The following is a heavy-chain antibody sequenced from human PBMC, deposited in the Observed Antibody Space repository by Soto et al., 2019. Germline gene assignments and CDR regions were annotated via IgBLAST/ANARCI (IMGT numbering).Heavy chain of an antibody. CDR3: ARVDPGYCSSTSCRDFDY. CDR2: ISPAGDKT. D-gene: IGHD2-2*01. V-gene: IGHV3-23*01. Sequence: PWGSLRLSCVGSGFTFISYSMILVRQSAWKWLEWVSAISPAGDKTYYADSVKGQFSISRDNSRNTLFLQMNSLRAEHTAVYYCARVDPGYCSSTSCRDFDYWGLGTLVTVSS. CDR1: GFTFISYS. J-gene: IGHJ4*02.